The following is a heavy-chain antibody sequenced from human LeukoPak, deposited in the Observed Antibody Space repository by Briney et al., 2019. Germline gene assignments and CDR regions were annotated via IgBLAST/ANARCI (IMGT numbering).Heavy chain of an antibody. CDR2: ISGSGSRT. D-gene: IGHD1-1*01. J-gene: IGHJ4*02. Sequence: GGSLRLSCETSGFTFSHYAMSWVRQTPGKGLEWVSAISGSGSRTYYADSVKARLTVSRDNSKNILYLQMHSLTVEDTAIYFCAKDYNAFDFWGQGTLVTVSS. CDR3: AKDYNAFDF. CDR1: GFTFSHYA. V-gene: IGHV3-23*01.